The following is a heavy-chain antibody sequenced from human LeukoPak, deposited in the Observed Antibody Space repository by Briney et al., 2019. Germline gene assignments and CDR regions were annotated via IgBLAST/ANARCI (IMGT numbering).Heavy chain of an antibody. D-gene: IGHD3-9*01. Sequence: GGSLRLSCAASGFTFSSYWMSWVRQAPGKGLEWVANIKQDGSEKYYVDSVKGRFTISRDNAKNSLYPQMNSLRAEDTAVYYCARDRDDILTGYYYGMDVWGQGTTVTVSS. CDR3: ARDRDDILTGYYYGMDV. V-gene: IGHV3-7*01. CDR2: IKQDGSEK. J-gene: IGHJ6*02. CDR1: GFTFSSYW.